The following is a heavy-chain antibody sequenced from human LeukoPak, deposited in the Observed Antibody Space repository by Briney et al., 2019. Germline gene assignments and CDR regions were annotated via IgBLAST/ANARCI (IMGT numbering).Heavy chain of an antibody. CDR3: AREGLYGDYLFDY. V-gene: IGHV3-7*01. CDR2: INQDGSEK. CDR1: GFTFSSYW. D-gene: IGHD4-17*01. Sequence: GGSLRLSCAVSGFTFSSYWMTWVRQAPGKGLAWVANINQDGSEKYYVDSVKGRSTISRDNAKNSLYLQMNSLRAEDTAVYYCAREGLYGDYLFDYWGQGTLVTVSS. J-gene: IGHJ4*02.